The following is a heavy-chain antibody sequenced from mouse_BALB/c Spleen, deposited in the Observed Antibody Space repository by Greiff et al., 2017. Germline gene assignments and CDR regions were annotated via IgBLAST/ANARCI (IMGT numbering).Heavy chain of an antibody. CDR2: ISYSGST. D-gene: IGHD2-1*01. J-gene: IGHJ4*01. CDR1: GYSITSDYA. V-gene: IGHV3-2*02. Sequence: EVKLVESGPGLVKPSQSLSLTCTVTGYSITSDYAWNWIRQFPGNKLEWMGYISYSGSTSYNPSLKSRISITRDTSKNQFFLQLNSVTTEDTATYYCARVYYGNNYYAMDYWGQGTSVTVSS. CDR3: ARVYYGNNYYAMDY.